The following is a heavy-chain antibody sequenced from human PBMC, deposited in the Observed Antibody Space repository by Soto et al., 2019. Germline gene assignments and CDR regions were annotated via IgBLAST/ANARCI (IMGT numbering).Heavy chain of an antibody. CDR1: GFTFTSYA. J-gene: IGHJ4*02. CDR2: ISGSGGST. V-gene: IGHV3-23*01. Sequence: GSLSLSCEASGFTFTSYAMSWFRHSPGKWLEWVSVISGSGGSTYYADSVKGRFTISRDNSKNTLYLQMNSLRAEDTAVYYCAVHGYDYWGQGTLVTVSS. D-gene: IGHD1-1*01. CDR3: AVHGYDY.